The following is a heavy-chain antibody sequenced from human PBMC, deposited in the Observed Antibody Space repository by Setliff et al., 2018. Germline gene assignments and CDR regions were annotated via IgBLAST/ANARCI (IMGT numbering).Heavy chain of an antibody. CDR3: AKDTYYYDSSGYYVFDY. J-gene: IGHJ4*02. V-gene: IGHV4-4*08. CDR2: IYTSVIT. D-gene: IGHD3-22*01. Sequence: PSETLSLTCTVSGGSISNYYWSWIRQPPGKGLEWIGYIYTSVITKYNPSLKSRVTISVDTSNNQFSLKVSSVTPEDTAVYYCAKDTYYYDSSGYYVFDYWGQGTLVTVSS. CDR1: GGSISNYY.